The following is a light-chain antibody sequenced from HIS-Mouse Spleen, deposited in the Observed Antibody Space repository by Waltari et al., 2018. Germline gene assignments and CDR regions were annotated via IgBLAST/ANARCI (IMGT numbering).Light chain of an antibody. J-gene: IGLJ3*02. CDR3: MIWHSSAWV. V-gene: IGLV5-45*02. CDR2: YKSDSDK. Sequence: QAVLTQPSSLSASPGASASPPCTLRSGINVGTYRIYWYQPKPGSPPQSLLRYKSDSDKQQGSGVPSRFSGSKDASANAGILLISGLQSEDEADYYCMIWHSSAWVFGGGTKLTVL. CDR1: SGINVGTYR.